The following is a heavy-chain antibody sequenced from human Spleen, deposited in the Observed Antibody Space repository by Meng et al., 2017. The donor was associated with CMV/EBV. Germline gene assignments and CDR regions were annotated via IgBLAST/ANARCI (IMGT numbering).Heavy chain of an antibody. Sequence: GGPLRLSCAASGFTFSSYSMNWVRQAPGKGLEWVSSISSSSSYIYYADSVKGRFTISRDNAKNSLYLQMNSLRAEDTAVYYCARDGENYYDSSGYDHPFDYWGQGTLVTVSS. CDR2: ISSSSSYI. CDR1: GFTFSSYS. CDR3: ARDGENYYDSSGYDHPFDY. D-gene: IGHD3-22*01. J-gene: IGHJ4*02. V-gene: IGHV3-21*01.